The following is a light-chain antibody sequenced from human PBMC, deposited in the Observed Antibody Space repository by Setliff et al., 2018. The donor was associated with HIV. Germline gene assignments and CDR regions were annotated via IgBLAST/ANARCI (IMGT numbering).Light chain of an antibody. V-gene: IGLV2-8*01. CDR3: SSYAGSNTPYV. J-gene: IGLJ1*01. CDR2: EVN. Sequence: QSVLTQPPSASGSPGQSVTISCTGTSSGVGGYDYVSWYQQHPGKAPKLMIHEVNKRPSGVPDRFSGSKSDNTASLTVSGLQAEDEADYYCSSYAGSNTPYVFGTGTRSPS. CDR1: SSGVGGYDY.